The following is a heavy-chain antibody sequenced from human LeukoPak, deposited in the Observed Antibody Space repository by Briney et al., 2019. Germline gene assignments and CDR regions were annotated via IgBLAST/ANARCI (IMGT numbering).Heavy chain of an antibody. V-gene: IGHV3-9*01. Sequence: GGSLRLSCAASGFTFSSYAMSWVRQAPGKGLEWVSGISWNSGSIGYADSVKGRFTISRDNAKNSLFLQMNSLRVEDTAVYYCLRDMDVWGQGTTVIVSS. CDR3: LRDMDV. CDR2: ISWNSGSI. CDR1: GFTFSSYA. J-gene: IGHJ6*02.